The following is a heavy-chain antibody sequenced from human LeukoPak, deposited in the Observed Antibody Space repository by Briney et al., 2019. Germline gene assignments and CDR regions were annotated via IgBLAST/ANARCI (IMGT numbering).Heavy chain of an antibody. D-gene: IGHD3-22*01. V-gene: IGHV1-18*01. CDR2: VSAYNGHT. CDR3: ARAAHDSGGYYQNYFDY. CDR1: GYTFSSYG. Sequence: ASVKVSCKASGYTFSSYGMSWVRQAPGQGLEWMGWVSAYNGHTDYSQNLQGRVTMTTDTSTSTAYMELRSLRSDDTAVYYCARAAHDSGGYYQNYFDYWGQGTLVTVSS. J-gene: IGHJ4*02.